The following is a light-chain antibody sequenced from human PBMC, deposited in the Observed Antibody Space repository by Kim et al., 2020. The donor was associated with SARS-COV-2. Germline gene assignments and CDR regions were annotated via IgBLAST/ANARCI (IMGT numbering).Light chain of an antibody. CDR1: SLSTYY. CDR2: AKN. CDR3: KSRDTSSNRLV. V-gene: IGLV3-19*01. Sequence: QTVRNTGQGYSLSTYYTICSHQMPGQAPTLIIYAKNNRPSGVPARFSGSSSGNTSSLTITGAQAEDEADYYCKSRDTSSNRLVFGGGTKLTVL. J-gene: IGLJ2*01.